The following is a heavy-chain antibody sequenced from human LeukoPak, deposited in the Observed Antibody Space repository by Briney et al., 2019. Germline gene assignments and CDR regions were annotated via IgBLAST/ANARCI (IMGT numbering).Heavy chain of an antibody. V-gene: IGHV3-53*01. CDR3: ARARSGGPPPLAPDY. J-gene: IGHJ4*02. CDR1: GFTVSSNY. D-gene: IGHD2-15*01. CDR2: IYSGGST. Sequence: PGGSLRLSCAASGFTVSSNYMSWVRQAPGKGLEWVSVIYSGGSTYYADSVKGRFTISRDNSKNTLYLQMNSLRAEDTAVYYCARARSGGPPPLAPDYWGQGTLVTVSS.